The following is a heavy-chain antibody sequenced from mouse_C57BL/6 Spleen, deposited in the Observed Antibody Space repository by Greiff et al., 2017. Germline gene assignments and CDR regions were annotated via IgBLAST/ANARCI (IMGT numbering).Heavy chain of an antibody. V-gene: IGHV1-15*01. CDR1: GYTFTDYE. CDR2: IDPETGGT. D-gene: IGHD3-1*01. CDR3: TRRAGY. J-gene: IGHJ2*01. Sequence: QVQLQQSGAELVRPGASVTLSCKASGYTFTDYEMHRVKQTPVHGLEWIGAIDPETGGTAYNQKFKGKAILTADKSSSTAYMELRSLTSEDSAVYYCTRRAGYWGQGTTLTVSS.